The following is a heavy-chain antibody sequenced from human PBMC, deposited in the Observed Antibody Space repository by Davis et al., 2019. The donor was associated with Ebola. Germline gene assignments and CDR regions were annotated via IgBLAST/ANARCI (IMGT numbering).Heavy chain of an antibody. Sequence: PGGSLRLSCAASGFTFTSYAMSWVRQAPGKGLDWVSVISETGDRTYYSDSVKGRFTISRDNSKNTLYLQMNSLRAEDTAIYYCAKGNQAGYPTTFDYWGQGTLVTVSS. J-gene: IGHJ4*02. CDR2: ISETGDRT. CDR3: AKGNQAGYPTTFDY. D-gene: IGHD3-9*01. V-gene: IGHV3-23*01. CDR1: GFTFTSYA.